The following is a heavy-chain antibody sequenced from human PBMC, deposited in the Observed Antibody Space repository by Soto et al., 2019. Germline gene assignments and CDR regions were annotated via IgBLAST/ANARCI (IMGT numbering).Heavy chain of an antibody. Sequence: QVQLVQSGAEVKNPGASVKVSCKASGYTFTRYGIGWARQAPGQGLEWMGWINTYNGKTNYAKNVKGRVTLTTDTSTSTAYRERRSLRSNDTAIYYCAMVDVYVTPSPQDVWGQGTTVIVSS. CDR3: AMVDVYVTPSPQDV. V-gene: IGHV1-18*01. J-gene: IGHJ6*02. D-gene: IGHD3-16*01. CDR1: GYTFTRYG. CDR2: INTYNGKT.